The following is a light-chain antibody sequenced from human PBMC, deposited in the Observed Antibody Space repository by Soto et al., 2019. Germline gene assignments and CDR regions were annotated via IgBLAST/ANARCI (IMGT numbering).Light chain of an antibody. CDR2: GAS. V-gene: IGKV3D-15*01. CDR3: HQRQYWPPIT. J-gene: IGKJ5*01. Sequence: EIVMTQSPDTLSVSPGERDTLSCRASQRISSNLALYQQKPGQAPRLLIYGASTRATGVPARFSGSGSETDFTLTISSLEPEDFAVYYCHQRQYWPPITFAQGTRLEIK. CDR1: QRISSN.